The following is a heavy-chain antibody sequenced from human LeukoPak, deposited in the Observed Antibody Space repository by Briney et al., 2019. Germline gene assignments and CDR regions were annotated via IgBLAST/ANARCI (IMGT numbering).Heavy chain of an antibody. CDR1: GGSISSSNW. Sequence: PSGTLSLTCAVSGGSISSSNWWSWIRQPPGKGLEWIGYIYYSGSTNYNPSLKSRVTISVDTSKNQFFLKLSSVTAADTAVYYCARLVVAATLTSRYYYYGMDVWGQGTTVTVSS. J-gene: IGHJ6*02. V-gene: IGHV4-4*02. D-gene: IGHD2-15*01. CDR2: IYYSGST. CDR3: ARLVVAATLTSRYYYYGMDV.